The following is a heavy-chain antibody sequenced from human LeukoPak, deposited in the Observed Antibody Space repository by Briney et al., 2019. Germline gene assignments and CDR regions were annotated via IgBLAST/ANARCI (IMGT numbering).Heavy chain of an antibody. D-gene: IGHD6-19*01. CDR1: EFTFSSHA. CDR2: ISGGGEST. CDR3: AKGRYSSGGVPDY. J-gene: IGHJ4*02. Sequence: GGSLGLSCVASEFTFSSHAMNWVRQAPGKGLEWVSSISGGGESTYYADSVKGRFTVSRDNSKNTLYLQINSLRGEDTAVYYCAKGRYSSGGVPDYWGQGTLVTVSS. V-gene: IGHV3-23*01.